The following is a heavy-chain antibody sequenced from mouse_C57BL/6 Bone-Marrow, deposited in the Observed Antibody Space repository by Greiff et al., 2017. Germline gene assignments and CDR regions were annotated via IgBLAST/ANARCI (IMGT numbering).Heavy chain of an antibody. Sequence: QVQLQQPGAELVMPGASVKLSCKASGYTFTSYWMHWVKQRPGQGLEWIGEIDPSDSYTNYNQKFKGKSTLTVDKSSSTAYMRLSSLTSEDSAVYYCARHGYCVAWFAYWGQGTLVTVSA. J-gene: IGHJ3*01. D-gene: IGHD2-3*01. CDR2: IDPSDSYT. CDR1: GYTFTSYW. V-gene: IGHV1-69*01. CDR3: ARHGYCVAWFAY.